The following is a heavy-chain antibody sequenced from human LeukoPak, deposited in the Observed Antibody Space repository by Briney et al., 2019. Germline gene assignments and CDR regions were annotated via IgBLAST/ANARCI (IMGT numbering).Heavy chain of an antibody. CDR2: IYTSGST. J-gene: IGHJ3*02. D-gene: IGHD3-9*01. CDR1: GGSISSYY. V-gene: IGHV4-4*07. CDR3: ARDQGYYDIFVNAFDI. Sequence: SETLSLTCTVSGGSISSYYWSWIRQPAGKGLEWIGRIYTSGSTNYNPSLKSRVTMSVDTSKNQFSLKLSSVTAADTAVCYCARDQGYYDIFVNAFDIWGQGTMVTVSS.